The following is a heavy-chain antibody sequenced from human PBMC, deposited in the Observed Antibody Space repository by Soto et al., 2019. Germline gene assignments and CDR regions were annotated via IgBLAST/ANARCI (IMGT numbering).Heavy chain of an antibody. Sequence: VQLVQSGAEVKKPGASVKVSCKASGYTFTGYAVSWVRQAPGQGLEWMGSITVYNGIKNYAQKFQGRVTMTTDTSTSTAFLDLRSLTSDDTAVYYCVRGVGAFDYWGQGTLVTVSS. V-gene: IGHV1-18*04. CDR2: ITVYNGIK. CDR1: GYTFTGYA. J-gene: IGHJ4*02. D-gene: IGHD1-26*01. CDR3: VRGVGAFDY.